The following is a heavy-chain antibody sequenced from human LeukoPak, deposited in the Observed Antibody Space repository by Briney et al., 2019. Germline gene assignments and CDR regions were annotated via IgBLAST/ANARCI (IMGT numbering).Heavy chain of an antibody. J-gene: IGHJ6*03. D-gene: IGHD3-10*01. Sequence: SETLSLTCTVSGGSISSYYWSWIRQPPGKGLEWIGYIYYSGSTYYNPSLKSRVTISVDTSKNQFSLKLSSVTAADTAVYYCARVGSGSYYLYYYYYMDAWGKGTTVTVSS. V-gene: IGHV4-59*08. CDR1: GGSISSYY. CDR2: IYYSGST. CDR3: ARVGSGSYYLYYYYYMDA.